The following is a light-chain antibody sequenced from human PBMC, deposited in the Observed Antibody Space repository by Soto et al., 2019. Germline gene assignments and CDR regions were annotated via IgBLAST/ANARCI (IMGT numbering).Light chain of an antibody. Sequence: QSVLTQPASVSGSPGQWITISCTGTSSDVGGYNFVSWYQHHPAKAPKLMIYDVSNRPSGVSNRFSGSKSGNTASLTISGLQAEDEAHYYCSSFTSSDTLVVFGGGTKVTVL. CDR2: DVS. CDR3: SSFTSSDTLVV. J-gene: IGLJ2*01. V-gene: IGLV2-14*03. CDR1: SSDVGGYNF.